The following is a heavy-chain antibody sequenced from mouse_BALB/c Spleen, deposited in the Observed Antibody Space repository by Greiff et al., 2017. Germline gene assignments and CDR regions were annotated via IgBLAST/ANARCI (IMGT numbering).Heavy chain of an antibody. J-gene: IGHJ4*01. Sequence: LQRSEPGLLNLGASVKMSCRASVYTFTSYVMPGVKQKPGQGLEWIGYINPYNDGTKYNEKFKGKATLTSDKSSSTAYMELSSLTSEDSAVYYCAREELLRAMDYWGQGTSVTVSS. CDR2: INPYNDGT. CDR1: VYTFTSYV. CDR3: AREELLRAMDY. V-gene: IGHV1-14*01. D-gene: IGHD1-1*01.